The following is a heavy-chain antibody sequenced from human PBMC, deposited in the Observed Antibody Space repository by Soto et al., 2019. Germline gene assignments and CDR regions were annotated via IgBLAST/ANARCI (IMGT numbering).Heavy chain of an antibody. D-gene: IGHD3-3*01. J-gene: IGHJ5*02. Sequence: GGSLRLSCAASGFTFSSYSMNWVRQAPGKGLEWVSYISSSSSTIYYADSVKGRFTITRDNAKNSLYLQMNSLRAEDTAVYYCARDKASTIFVLWFDPWGQGTLVT. CDR2: ISSSSSTI. CDR3: ARDKASTIFVLWFDP. CDR1: GFTFSSYS. V-gene: IGHV3-48*01.